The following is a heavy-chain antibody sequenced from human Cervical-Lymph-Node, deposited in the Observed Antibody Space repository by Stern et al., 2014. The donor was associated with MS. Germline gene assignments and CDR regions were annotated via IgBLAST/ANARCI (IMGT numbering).Heavy chain of an antibody. Sequence: QVTLKESGPTLVKPTQTLTLTCTFSGFSLTTTGVGVAWIRQPPGKALEWLALIYLDDLKRYSPSLRSRLTITKDTSKNQVVLTVTDVDPVDTATYYCARDLMTGTPANFYYYGMDVWGQGTTVTVAS. J-gene: IGHJ6*02. CDR3: ARDLMTGTPANFYYYGMDV. D-gene: IGHD1-7*01. CDR1: GFSLTTTGVG. V-gene: IGHV2-5*02. CDR2: IYLDDLK.